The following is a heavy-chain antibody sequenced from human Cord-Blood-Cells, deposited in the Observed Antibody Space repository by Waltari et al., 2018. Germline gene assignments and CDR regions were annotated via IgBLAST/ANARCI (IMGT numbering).Heavy chain of an antibody. Sequence: QVQLQQWGAGLLKPSETLSLTCAVYGGSFSGYYWSWIRQPPGKGLEWIGEINHSGSTNYNPSLKRRVTISVDTSKNQFSLKLSSVTAADTAVYYCARVLPRYYDFWSGYNWFDPWGQGTLVTVSS. J-gene: IGHJ5*02. CDR2: INHSGST. D-gene: IGHD3-3*01. CDR3: ARVLPRYYDFWSGYNWFDP. CDR1: GGSFSGYY. V-gene: IGHV4-34*01.